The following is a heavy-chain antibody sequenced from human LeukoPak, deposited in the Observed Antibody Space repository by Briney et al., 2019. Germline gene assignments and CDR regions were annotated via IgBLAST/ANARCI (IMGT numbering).Heavy chain of an antibody. D-gene: IGHD5-24*01. V-gene: IGHV3-30*02. Sequence: PGGSLRLSCAASGFTFTGYGMHWVRQAPGRGLERVAFTLYDGSSQYYPDSLRGRFTISRDNSKNTLFLQMNNLTHDDTAVYYCAKDLLLRQFVLDFWGQGTPVAVSS. CDR3: AKDLLLRQFVLDF. J-gene: IGHJ4*02. CDR1: GFTFTGYG. CDR2: TLYDGSSQ.